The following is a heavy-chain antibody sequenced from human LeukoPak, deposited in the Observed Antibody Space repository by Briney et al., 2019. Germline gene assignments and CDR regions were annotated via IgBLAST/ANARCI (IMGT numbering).Heavy chain of an antibody. CDR2: IYYSGST. CDR1: GGSIRSYY. Sequence: PSETLSLTCSVSGGSIRSYYWSWLRQPPGKGLEWIGYIYYSGSTNYNPSLKSRVTISVDTSKNQFSLKLSSVTAAVAAVYYCARDNGSSEWAWIDPWGQGTLVTVSS. CDR3: ARDNGSSEWAWIDP. V-gene: IGHV4-59*01. D-gene: IGHD6-13*01. J-gene: IGHJ5*02.